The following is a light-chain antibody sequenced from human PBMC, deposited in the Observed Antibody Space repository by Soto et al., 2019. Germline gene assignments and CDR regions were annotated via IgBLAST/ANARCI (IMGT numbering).Light chain of an antibody. J-gene: IGLJ2*01. CDR1: SFNIGSNT. CDR2: SNN. V-gene: IGLV1-44*01. CDR3: AAWDDSLNGPGVV. Sequence: QSVLTQPASASGTPGQRVTISCSGSSFNIGSNTVNWYQQLPGTAPKLLIYSNNQRPSGVPDRFSGAKSGTSASLAISGLQWGDQADYYGAAWDDSLNGPGVVFGGGTKLTVL.